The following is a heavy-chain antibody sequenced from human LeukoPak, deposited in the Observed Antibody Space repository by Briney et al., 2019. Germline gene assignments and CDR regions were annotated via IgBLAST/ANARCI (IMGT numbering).Heavy chain of an antibody. Sequence: ASVKVSCKASGYRFIGYYIHWVRQAPGQGLEWMGWINPSSGGTNYAQKLQGRVTMTTDTSTSTAYMELRSLRSDDTAVYYCAREQQLEPFDPWGQGTLVTVSS. J-gene: IGHJ5*02. CDR3: AREQQLEPFDP. D-gene: IGHD6-13*01. CDR1: GYRFIGYY. CDR2: INPSSGGT. V-gene: IGHV1-2*02.